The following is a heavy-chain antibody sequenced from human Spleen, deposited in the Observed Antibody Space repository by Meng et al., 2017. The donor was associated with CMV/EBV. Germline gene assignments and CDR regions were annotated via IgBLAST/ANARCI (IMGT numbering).Heavy chain of an antibody. CDR2: IYYSGST. D-gene: IGHD2-15*01. Sequence: SETLSLTCTVSGGSISSSSYYWGWIRQPPGKGLEWIGSIYYSGSTYYNPSLKSRVTISVDTSKNQFSLKLSSVTAADTAMYYCARIPYPRGSCWRYWGQGTLVTVSS. CDR1: GGSISSSSYY. J-gene: IGHJ4*02. CDR3: ARIPYPRGSCWRY. V-gene: IGHV4-39*01.